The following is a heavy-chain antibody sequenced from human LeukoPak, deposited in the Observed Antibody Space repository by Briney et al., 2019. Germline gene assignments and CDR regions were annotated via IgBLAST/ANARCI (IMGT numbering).Heavy chain of an antibody. CDR3: ARGPTPSGY. Sequence: SETLSLTCAVYGGTFSGYYWSWIRQPPGKGLEWIGEINHSGSTNYNPSLKSRVTISVDTSKNQFSLKLSSVTAADTAVYYCARGPTPSGYWGQGTLVTVSS. J-gene: IGHJ4*02. CDR2: INHSGST. D-gene: IGHD4-17*01. V-gene: IGHV4-34*01. CDR1: GGTFSGYY.